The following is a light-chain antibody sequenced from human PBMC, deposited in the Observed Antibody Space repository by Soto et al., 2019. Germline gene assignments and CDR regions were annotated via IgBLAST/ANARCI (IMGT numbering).Light chain of an antibody. CDR2: DNV. CDR3: GTWDKILSAGL. CDR1: RSNIGENY. V-gene: IGLV1-51*01. Sequence: QSVLTQPPSVSAAPGQKVTISCSGSRSNIGENYVSWYKQFPGAAPQLVIYDNVKRSPGIPDRFSGSKSGTSATLGNTGPQTGDEADYYCGTWDKILSAGLFGAVTKLTVL. J-gene: IGLJ2*01.